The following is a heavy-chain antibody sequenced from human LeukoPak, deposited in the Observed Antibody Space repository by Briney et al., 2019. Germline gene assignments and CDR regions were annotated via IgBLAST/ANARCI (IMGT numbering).Heavy chain of an antibody. V-gene: IGHV3-23*01. Sequence: PGGSLRLSCAASGFTFSSYAMSWVRQAPGKGLEWVSAISGSGGSTYYADSVKGRFTISRDNSKNTLYLQMNSLRAEDTAVYYCAKDLGHTTVVPAAVDYWGQGTLVTVSS. CDR1: GFTFSSYA. CDR3: AKDLGHTTVVPAAVDY. D-gene: IGHD2-2*01. CDR2: ISGSGGST. J-gene: IGHJ4*02.